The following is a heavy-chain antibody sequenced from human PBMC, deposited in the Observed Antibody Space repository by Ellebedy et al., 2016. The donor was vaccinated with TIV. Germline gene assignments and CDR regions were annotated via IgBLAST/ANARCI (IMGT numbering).Heavy chain of an antibody. CDR2: IWYDGSNK. CDR1: GFTFSSYG. D-gene: IGHD1-26*01. V-gene: IGHV3-33*01. CDR3: ARDGTGSESKMGATYGGYYFDY. Sequence: PGGSLRLSCAASGFTFSSYGMHWVRQAPGKGLEWVAVIWYDGSNKYYADSVKGRFTISRDNSKNTLYLQMNSLRAEDPAVYYCARDGTGSESKMGATYGGYYFDYWGQGTLVTVSS. J-gene: IGHJ4*02.